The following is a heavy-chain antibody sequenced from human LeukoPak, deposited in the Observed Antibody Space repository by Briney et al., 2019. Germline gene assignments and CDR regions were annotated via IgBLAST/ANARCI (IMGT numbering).Heavy chain of an antibody. V-gene: IGHV3-7*02. J-gene: IGHJ4*02. CDR1: GFSFRTHW. CDR3: AKWMGRDS. D-gene: IGHD6-19*01. CDR2: INQDGRKK. Sequence: GGSLRLSCAASGFSFRTHWMSWVRQAPGKGLEWVANINQDGRKKFYVDSVEGRFTISRDDAKTSLFLQMNSLRVEDTAVYYCAKWMGRDSWGQGALVTVSS.